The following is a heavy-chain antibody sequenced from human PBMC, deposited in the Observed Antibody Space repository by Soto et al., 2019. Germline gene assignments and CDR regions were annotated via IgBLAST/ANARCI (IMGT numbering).Heavy chain of an antibody. CDR3: ARWDGLFGSGGIN. CDR2: ISVDTGNT. J-gene: IGHJ4*02. Sequence: ASVKVSCKASGYTFTSYGISWVRQAPGQGLEWMGWISVDTGNTKYAQQLQGRVTMTTDTSTSTAYMELRRLRSDDTAVYYCARWDGLFGSGGINWGQGTQVTVSS. CDR1: GYTFTSYG. V-gene: IGHV1-18*01. D-gene: IGHD3-10*01.